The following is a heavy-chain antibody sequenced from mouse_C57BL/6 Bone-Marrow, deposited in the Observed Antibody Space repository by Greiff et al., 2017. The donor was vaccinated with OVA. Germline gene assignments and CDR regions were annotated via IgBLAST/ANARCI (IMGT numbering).Heavy chain of an antibody. CDR1: GYTFTDYE. CDR3: TRGYSNYYAMDY. D-gene: IGHD2-5*01. CDR2: IDPETGGT. J-gene: IGHJ4*01. V-gene: IGHV1-15*01. Sequence: VKLMESGAELMRPGASVTLSCKASGYTFTDYEMHWVKQTPVHGLEWIGAIDPETGGTAYNQKFKGKAILTADKSSSTAYMELRSLTSEDSAVYYCTRGYSNYYAMDYWGQGTSVTVSS.